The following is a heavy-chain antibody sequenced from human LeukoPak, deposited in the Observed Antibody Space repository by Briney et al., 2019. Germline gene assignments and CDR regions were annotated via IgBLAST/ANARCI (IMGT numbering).Heavy chain of an antibody. CDR2: ISSGDRT. J-gene: IGHJ4*02. CDR3: AKDATASPYFHWFDN. CDR1: GLTFSSYA. D-gene: IGHD3-9*01. V-gene: IGHV3-23*01. Sequence: GGSLRLFCAASGLTFSSYAMNWVRQAPGKGLEWVAGISSGDRTFHAESVKGRFTISRDKSKDTLYLQMNSLRAEDTAVYYCAKDATASPYFHWFDNWGQGTQVIVSS.